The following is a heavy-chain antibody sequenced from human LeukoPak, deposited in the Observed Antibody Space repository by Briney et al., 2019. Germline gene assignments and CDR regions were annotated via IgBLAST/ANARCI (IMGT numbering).Heavy chain of an antibody. D-gene: IGHD6-13*01. Sequence: GGSLRLSCAASGFTLSSYAMSWVRQAPGKGVEGVSAISDSGGSAYYADSVKGRFTISRDNSKNTLYLQMNSLRAEDTAVYYCATSPGAAAGSSGLDYWGQGTLVTVSS. CDR1: GFTLSSYA. V-gene: IGHV3-23*01. CDR2: ISDSGGSA. J-gene: IGHJ4*02. CDR3: ATSPGAAAGSSGLDY.